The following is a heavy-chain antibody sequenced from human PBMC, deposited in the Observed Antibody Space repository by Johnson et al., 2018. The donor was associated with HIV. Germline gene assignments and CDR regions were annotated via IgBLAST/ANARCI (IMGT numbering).Heavy chain of an antibody. CDR3: AKDMVVIAAHDAFDI. V-gene: IGHV3-33*06. D-gene: IGHD2-21*01. CDR1: GFTFSSYG. Sequence: QMQLVESGGGVVQPGRSLRLSCAASGFTFSSYGMHWVRQAPGKGLEWVAVIWYDGSNKYYADSVKGRFTISRDNSKNTLYLQMNSLRAEDTAVYYCAKDMVVIAAHDAFDIWGQGTMVTVSS. CDR2: IWYDGSNK. J-gene: IGHJ3*02.